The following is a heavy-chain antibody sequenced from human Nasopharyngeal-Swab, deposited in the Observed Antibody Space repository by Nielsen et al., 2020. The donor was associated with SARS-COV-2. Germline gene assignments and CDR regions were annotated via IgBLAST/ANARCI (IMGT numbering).Heavy chain of an antibody. CDR3: AKGLRVGSAYYFYYYMDV. D-gene: IGHD1-26*01. V-gene: IGHV3-30*05. J-gene: IGHJ6*03. Sequence: GGSLRLSCATSGFTFRIYGMHWVRQAPGKGLEWVAVTSFDGSNKSYADSVKDRFTISKDYAQNTLYLHMNSLRAEDTAVYYCAKGLRVGSAYYFYYYMDVWGKGTTVTVSS. CDR2: TSFDGSNK. CDR1: GFTFRIYG.